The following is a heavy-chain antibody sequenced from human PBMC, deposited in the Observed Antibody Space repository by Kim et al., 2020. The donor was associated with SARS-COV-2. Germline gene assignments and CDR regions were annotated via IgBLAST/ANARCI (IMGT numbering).Heavy chain of an antibody. CDR2: T. Sequence: TKYSQKFQGRVTITRDTSASTAYMELSSLRSEDTAVYYCARDDDYGFFDYWGQGTLVTVSS. V-gene: IGHV1-3*01. J-gene: IGHJ4*02. D-gene: IGHD4-17*01. CDR3: ARDDDYGFFDY.